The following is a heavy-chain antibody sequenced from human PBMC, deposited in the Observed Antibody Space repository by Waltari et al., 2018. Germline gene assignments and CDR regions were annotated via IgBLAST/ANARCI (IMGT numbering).Heavy chain of an antibody. D-gene: IGHD1-26*01. CDR3: ARDGGIRDLDY. J-gene: IGHJ4*02. CDR1: VCTFSSYT. V-gene: IGHV3-21*02. Sequence: VQLVESEGSLVKRGVDITLSCTASVCTFSSYTMNWIRQAPGQGLEWVSYISSGGGYMAYAHSVKGRVTISRDTSTNSVYLQMNSLSGDDTAVYYCARDGGIRDLDYWGQGALVTVSS. CDR2: ISSGGGYM.